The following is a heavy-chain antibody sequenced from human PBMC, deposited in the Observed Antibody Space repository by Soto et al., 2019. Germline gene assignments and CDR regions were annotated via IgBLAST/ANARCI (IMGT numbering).Heavy chain of an antibody. CDR3: AHSPGFWSGYTYYYFDY. CDR1: GFSLSTSGVG. CDR2: IYWNDDK. Sequence: SGPTLVNPTQTLTLTCTFSGFSLSTSGVGVGWIRQPPGKALEWFALIYWNDDKRYSRSLKSRLTITKDTSKNQVVLTMTNMDPVDTATYYCAHSPGFWSGYTYYYFDYWGQGTLVTVSS. J-gene: IGHJ4*02. V-gene: IGHV2-5*01. D-gene: IGHD3-3*01.